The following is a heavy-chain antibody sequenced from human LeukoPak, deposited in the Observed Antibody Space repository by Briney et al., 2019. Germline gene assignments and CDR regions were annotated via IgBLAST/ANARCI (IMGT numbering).Heavy chain of an antibody. CDR1: GFTFSSYA. Sequence: PGGSLRLSCAASGFTFSSYAMHWVRRAPGKGLEWVAVISYDGSNKYYADPVKGRFTTSRDNAKNSLYLQMNSLRAEDTAVYYCARSSGKRSDYLYDYWGQGTLVTVSS. CDR3: ARSSGKRSDYLYDY. V-gene: IGHV3-30-3*01. J-gene: IGHJ4*02. CDR2: ISYDGSNK. D-gene: IGHD4-17*01.